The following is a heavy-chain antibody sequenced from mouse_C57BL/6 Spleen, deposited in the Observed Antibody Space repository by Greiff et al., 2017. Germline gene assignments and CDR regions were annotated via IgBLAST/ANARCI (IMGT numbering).Heavy chain of an antibody. D-gene: IGHD1-1*01. CDR3: DRGFITTVVAPFDY. CDR1: GYTFTSYW. Sequence: VKLQQPGTELVKPGASVKLSCKASGYTFTSYWMHWVKQRPGQGLEWIGNINPSNGGTNYNEKFKSKATLTVDKASSTAYMQLSSLTSEDSAVYYCDRGFITTVVAPFDYWGQGTTLTVSS. CDR2: INPSNGGT. J-gene: IGHJ2*01. V-gene: IGHV1-53*01.